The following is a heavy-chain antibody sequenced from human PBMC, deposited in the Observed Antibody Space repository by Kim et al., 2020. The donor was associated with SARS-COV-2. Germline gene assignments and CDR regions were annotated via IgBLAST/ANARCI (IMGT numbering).Heavy chain of an antibody. V-gene: IGHV4-34*01. J-gene: IGHJ4*02. Sequence: PSLKSRVTISVDTAKNQFTLKLSSVTAADTAVYYCARGPRIAAAGILFDYWGQGTLVTVSS. D-gene: IGHD6-13*01. CDR3: ARGPRIAAAGILFDY.